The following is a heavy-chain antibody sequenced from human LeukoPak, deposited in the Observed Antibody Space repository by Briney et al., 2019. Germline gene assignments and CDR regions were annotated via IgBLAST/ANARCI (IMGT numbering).Heavy chain of an antibody. Sequence: SETLSLTCTVSGGSISSSSYYWGWIRQHPGKGLEWIGYIYYSGSTYYNPSLKSRVTISVDTSKNQFSLKLSSVTAADTAVYYCASASDYGDYVGYWGQGTLVTVSS. V-gene: IGHV4-31*03. CDR3: ASASDYGDYVGY. D-gene: IGHD4-17*01. CDR1: GGSISSSSYY. CDR2: IYYSGST. J-gene: IGHJ4*02.